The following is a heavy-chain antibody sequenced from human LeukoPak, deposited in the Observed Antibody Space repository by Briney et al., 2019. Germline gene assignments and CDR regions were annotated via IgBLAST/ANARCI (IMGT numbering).Heavy chain of an antibody. Sequence: QPGGSLRLSCAASGFTFSSYGMHWVRQAPGKGLEWVAFIRYDGSNKYYADSVKGRFTISRDNSKNTLYLQMNSLRAEDTAVYYCARETSNWFDYWGQGTLVTVSS. V-gene: IGHV3-30*02. CDR2: IRYDGSNK. D-gene: IGHD4-11*01. J-gene: IGHJ4*02. CDR1: GFTFSSYG. CDR3: ARETSNWFDY.